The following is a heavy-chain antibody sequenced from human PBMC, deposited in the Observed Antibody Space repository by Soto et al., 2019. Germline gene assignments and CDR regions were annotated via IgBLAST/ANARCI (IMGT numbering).Heavy chain of an antibody. CDR3: ARCYSIGWYGLYSFDF. J-gene: IGHJ4*02. CDR1: GYTFTGYY. D-gene: IGHD6-19*01. V-gene: IGHV1-2*04. CDR2: INPNSGGT. Sequence: ASVKVSCKASGYTFTGYYMHWVRQAPGQGLEWMGWINPNSGGTNYAQKFQGWVTMTRDTSISTAYMELSRLRSDGTAAYYCARCYSIGWYGLYSFDFCGQAILISVSS.